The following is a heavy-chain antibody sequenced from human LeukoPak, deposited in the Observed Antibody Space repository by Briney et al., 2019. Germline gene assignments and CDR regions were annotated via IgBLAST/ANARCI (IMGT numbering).Heavy chain of an antibody. D-gene: IGHD1-1*01. CDR3: ARGPPSGYGTIWFDY. Sequence: PGGSLRLSCAASGFTFPSYWMGWVRQAPGKGLEWVASIKSGGSDKYYVDSVKGRFTISRDDAKNSLYLEVNNLRAEDTAVYYCARGPPSGYGTIWFDYWGQGTLVTVSS. CDR2: IKSGGSDK. V-gene: IGHV3-7*01. J-gene: IGHJ4*02. CDR1: GFTFPSYW.